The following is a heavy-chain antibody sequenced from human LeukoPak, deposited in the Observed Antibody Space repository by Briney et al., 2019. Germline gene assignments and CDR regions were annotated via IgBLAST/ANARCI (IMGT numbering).Heavy chain of an antibody. Sequence: GGSLRLSCAASGFTVSTNYMSWVRQAPGKGLEWVSVIYSGDTTFYADSVRGKFTISRDNSKNTLYLQMNSLRTEDTAVYYCASILRSSSGYYFDYWGQGTLVTVSS. CDR1: GFTVSTNY. J-gene: IGHJ4*02. CDR2: IYSGDTT. V-gene: IGHV3-66*01. D-gene: IGHD3-10*01. CDR3: ASILRSSSGYYFDY.